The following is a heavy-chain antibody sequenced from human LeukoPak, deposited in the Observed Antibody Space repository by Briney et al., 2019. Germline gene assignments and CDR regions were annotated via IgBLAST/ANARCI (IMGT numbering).Heavy chain of an antibody. J-gene: IGHJ6*02. CDR1: GYTFTSYG. CDR3: ARTGMRSDMLFYYYYGMDV. Sequence: ASVKVSCKASGYTFTSYGISWVRQAPGQGLEWMGWISAYNGNTNYAQKLQGRVTMTTDTSTSTAYIELRSLRSDDTAVYYCARTGMRSDMLFYYYYGMDVWGQGTTVTVSS. CDR2: ISAYNGNT. V-gene: IGHV1-18*01. D-gene: IGHD2-21*01.